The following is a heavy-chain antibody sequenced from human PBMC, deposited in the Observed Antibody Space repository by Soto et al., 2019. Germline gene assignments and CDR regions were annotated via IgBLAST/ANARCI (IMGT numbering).Heavy chain of an antibody. D-gene: IGHD2-15*01. J-gene: IGHJ5*02. Sequence: TVSGGTMRSRGDYWGWKNKPPGKGLEWIGNIYYSGSTFYNPSLKSRVTISVDTSKSQFSLTLSSVTAADTAVYYCARQGRDCSGGSCSRWFDPWGQGTLVTVSS. CDR1: GGTMRSRGDY. CDR3: ARQGRDCSGGSCSRWFDP. V-gene: IGHV4-39*01. CDR2: IYYSGST.